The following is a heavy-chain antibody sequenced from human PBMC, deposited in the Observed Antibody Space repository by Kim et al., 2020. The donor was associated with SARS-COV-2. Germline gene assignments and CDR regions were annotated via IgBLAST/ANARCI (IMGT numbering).Heavy chain of an antibody. V-gene: IGHV3-21*01. CDR1: GFTFSSYT. J-gene: IGHJ4*02. CDR2: ITSISSYI. CDR3: ARDSTLYYDSSGFN. Sequence: GGSLRLSCAASGFTFSSYTMNWVRQAPGKGLEWVSSITSISSYIYYADSVKGRFTISRDNAKNSLYLQMSSLRAEDTAVYYCARDSTLYYDSSGFNWGQGTLVTVSS. D-gene: IGHD3-22*01.